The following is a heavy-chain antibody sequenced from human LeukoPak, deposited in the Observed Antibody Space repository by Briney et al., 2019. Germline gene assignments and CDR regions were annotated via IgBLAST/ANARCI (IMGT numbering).Heavy chain of an antibody. J-gene: IGHJ5*02. CDR2: INPNSGGT. D-gene: IGHD1-26*01. CDR1: GYTFTGYY. CDR3: ARGIWVAGATTGWFDP. Sequence: ASVKVSRTASGYTFTGYYMHWVRQAPGQGLEWMGWINPNSGGTNYAQKFQGRVTMTRDTSISTAYMELSRLRSDDTAVYYCARGIWVAGATTGWFDPWGQGTLVTVSS. V-gene: IGHV1-2*02.